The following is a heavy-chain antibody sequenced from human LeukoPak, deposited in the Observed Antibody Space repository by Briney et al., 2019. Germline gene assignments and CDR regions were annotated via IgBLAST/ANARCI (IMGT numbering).Heavy chain of an antibody. V-gene: IGHV3-33*06. CDR1: GFTFSSYG. Sequence: PGGSLRLSCAASGFTFSSYGMHWVRQAPGKGLDWVAVIWYDGSNKYHADSVKGRFTISRDNSKNTLYLQMNSLRAEDTAVYYCAKERGYSSSRALDYWGQGTLVTVSS. CDR2: IWYDGSNK. D-gene: IGHD6-13*01. CDR3: AKERGYSSSRALDY. J-gene: IGHJ4*02.